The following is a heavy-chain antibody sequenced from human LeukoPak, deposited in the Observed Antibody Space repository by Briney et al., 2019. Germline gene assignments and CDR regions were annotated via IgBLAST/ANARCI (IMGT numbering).Heavy chain of an antibody. D-gene: IGHD3-10*01. V-gene: IGHV1-18*01. CDR3: ARDRNYYGSGSYPHVFDY. CDR1: GYTFTSYD. CDR2: ISAYNGDT. J-gene: IGHJ4*02. Sequence: ASVKVSCKASGYTFTSYDINWVRQATGQGLEWMGWISAYNGDTNYAQKLQGRVTVTTDTSTSTAYMELRSLRSDDTAVYYCARDRNYYGSGSYPHVFDYWGQGTLVTVSS.